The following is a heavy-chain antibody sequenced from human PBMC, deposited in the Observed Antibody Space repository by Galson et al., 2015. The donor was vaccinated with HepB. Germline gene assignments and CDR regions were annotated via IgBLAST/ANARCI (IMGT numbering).Heavy chain of an antibody. CDR2: ISYDGSNK. Sequence: SLRLSCAASGFTFSSYGMHWVRQAPGKGLEWVAVISYDGSNKYYADSVKGRFTISRDNSKNTLYLQMNSLRAEDTAVYYCAKDLEDYYDFWSGYLDYGMDVWGQGTTVTVSS. CDR1: GFTFSSYG. V-gene: IGHV3-30*18. J-gene: IGHJ6*02. D-gene: IGHD3-3*01. CDR3: AKDLEDYYDFWSGYLDYGMDV.